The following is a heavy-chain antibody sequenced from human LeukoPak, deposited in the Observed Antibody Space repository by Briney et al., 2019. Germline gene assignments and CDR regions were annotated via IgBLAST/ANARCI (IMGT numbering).Heavy chain of an antibody. J-gene: IGHJ4*02. V-gene: IGHV1-2*02. CDR3: ARLAPFYGDYVVDY. Sequence: ASVKVSCKASGYTFTGYYMRWVRQAPGQGLEWMGWINPNSGGTNYAQKFQGRVTMTRDTSISTAYMELSRLRSDDTAVYYCARLAPFYGDYVVDYWGQGTLVTVSS. CDR1: GYTFTGYY. D-gene: IGHD4-17*01. CDR2: INPNSGGT.